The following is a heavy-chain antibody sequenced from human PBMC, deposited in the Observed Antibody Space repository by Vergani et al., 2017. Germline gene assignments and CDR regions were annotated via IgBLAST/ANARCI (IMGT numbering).Heavy chain of an antibody. D-gene: IGHD5-24*01. Sequence: QVQLVQSGAEVKKPGASVKVSCKASGYTFTSYYMPWVRQAPGQGLEWMGIINPSGGSTSYAQEFQGRVTMTRDTSTSTVYMELSSLRSEDTAVYYCARSLSRDGYIGWGQGTLVTVSS. J-gene: IGHJ4*02. CDR2: INPSGGST. V-gene: IGHV1-46*01. CDR3: ARSLSRDGYIG. CDR1: GYTFTSYY.